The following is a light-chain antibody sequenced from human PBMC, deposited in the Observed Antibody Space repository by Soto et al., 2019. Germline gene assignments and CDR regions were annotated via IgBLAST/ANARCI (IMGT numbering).Light chain of an antibody. J-gene: IGLJ3*02. V-gene: IGLV2-14*03. CDR2: EVL. Sequence: QSALTQPASVSGSPGQSITISCTGTSSDVGGYNFVSWYQQHPGNAPKLIIHEVLNRPSGVSCRFSGSKSGNTASLTISGLQAEDDAVYYCCSHSASIHWVFGGGTKLTVL. CDR1: SSDVGGYNF. CDR3: CSHSASIHWV.